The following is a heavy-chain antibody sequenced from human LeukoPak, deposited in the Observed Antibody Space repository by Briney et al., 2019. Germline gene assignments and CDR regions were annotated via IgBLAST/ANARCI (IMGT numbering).Heavy chain of an antibody. Sequence: PGGSLRLSCATSGFTFSAHHMNWVRQAPGQGLEWVSGITASGATTYYADSVKGRFTISRDSSQSTLYLQMNSLRAEDTAVYYCARAEAAGDNRGGYYYFYMDVWGKGTTVTVSS. D-gene: IGHD6-25*01. CDR1: GFTFSAHH. V-gene: IGHV3-23*01. CDR2: ITASGATT. J-gene: IGHJ6*03. CDR3: ARAEAAGDNRGGYYYFYMDV.